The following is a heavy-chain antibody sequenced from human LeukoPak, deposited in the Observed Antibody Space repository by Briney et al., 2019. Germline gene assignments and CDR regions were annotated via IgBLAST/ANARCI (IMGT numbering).Heavy chain of an antibody. CDR2: IIPIFGTA. D-gene: IGHD6-19*01. J-gene: IGHJ4*02. Sequence: SVKLSCKASGGTFSSYAISWVRQAPGQGLEWMGGIIPIFGTANYAQKFQGRVTITADESTSTAYMELSSLRSEDTAVYYCARGGYSRGSIDYWGQGTLVTVSS. V-gene: IGHV1-69*01. CDR1: GGTFSSYA. CDR3: ARGGYSRGSIDY.